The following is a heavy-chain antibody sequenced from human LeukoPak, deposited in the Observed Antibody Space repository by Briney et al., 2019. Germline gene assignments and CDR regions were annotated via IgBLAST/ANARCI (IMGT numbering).Heavy chain of an antibody. Sequence: GGSLRLSCAASGFTFSSYAMSWVREAPGKALVWVSVISGSGGSIYYRDSVKGRFTISRDNSKNTLYLQMNSLRAEDTAVYYCAKDGTTTITFDYWGQGTLVTVPS. J-gene: IGHJ4*02. V-gene: IGHV3-23*01. CDR2: ISGSGGSI. CDR3: AKDGTTTITFDY. D-gene: IGHD1-1*01. CDR1: GFTFSSYA.